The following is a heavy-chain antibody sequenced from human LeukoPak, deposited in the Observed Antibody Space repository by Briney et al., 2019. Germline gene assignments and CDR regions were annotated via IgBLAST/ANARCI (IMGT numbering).Heavy chain of an antibody. V-gene: IGHV4-30-2*01. D-gene: IGHD3-22*01. CDR2: IYHSGST. Sequence: SSQTLSLTCAVSGGSISSGGYSWSWIRQPPGKGLEWIGYIYHSGSTYYNPSLKSRVTISVDRSKNQFSLKLSSVTAADTAVYYCARAEDDSSGYYPFDYWGQGTLVTVSS. CDR1: GGSISSGGYS. J-gene: IGHJ4*02. CDR3: ARAEDDSSGYYPFDY.